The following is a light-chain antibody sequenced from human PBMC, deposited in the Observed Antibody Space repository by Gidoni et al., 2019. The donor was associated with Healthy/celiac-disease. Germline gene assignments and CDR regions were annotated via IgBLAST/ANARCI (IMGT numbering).Light chain of an antibody. Sequence: QSVLTQPPSASGTPGRGVTISCSGSSSNIGSNYVYWYQQLPGTAPKLLIYRNNQRPSGVPDRFSGSKSGTSASLAISGLRSEDEADYYCAAWDDSLSVVVFGGGTKLTVL. CDR3: AAWDDSLSVVV. J-gene: IGLJ2*01. V-gene: IGLV1-47*01. CDR1: SSNIGSNY. CDR2: RNN.